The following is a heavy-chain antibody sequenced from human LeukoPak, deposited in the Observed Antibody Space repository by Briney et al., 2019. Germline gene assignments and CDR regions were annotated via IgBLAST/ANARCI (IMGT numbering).Heavy chain of an antibody. V-gene: IGHV3-48*03. D-gene: IGHD1-26*01. CDR1: GVTFSSYD. Sequence: PGRSLRLPCAASGVTFSSYDMNWVRQAPGKGLEWISYISRSDGTRYYGDSVKGRFTISRDNAKNSLYLQMHTLRAEDTAVYYCAGDGVGVLPGDAFDIWSQGTMVTVSS. CDR2: ISRSDGTR. CDR3: AGDGVGVLPGDAFDI. J-gene: IGHJ3*02.